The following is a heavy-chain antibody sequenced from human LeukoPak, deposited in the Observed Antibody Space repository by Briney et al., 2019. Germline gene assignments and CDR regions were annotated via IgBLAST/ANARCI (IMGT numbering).Heavy chain of an antibody. CDR3: ASWGYIDAFDI. J-gene: IGHJ3*02. Sequence: ASETLSLTCAVYGGSFSGYYWSWIRQPPGKGLEWIGEINHSGSTNYNPSLKSRVTISVDTSKNQFYLKLSSVTAADTAVYYCASWGYIDAFDIWGQGTMVTVSS. V-gene: IGHV4-34*01. CDR2: INHSGST. D-gene: IGHD5-24*01. CDR1: GGSFSGYY.